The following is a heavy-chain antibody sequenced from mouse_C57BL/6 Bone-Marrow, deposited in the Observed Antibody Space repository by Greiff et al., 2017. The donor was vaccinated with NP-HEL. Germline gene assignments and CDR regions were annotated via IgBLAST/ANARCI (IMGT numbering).Heavy chain of an antibody. Sequence: VQLQQPGAELVKPGASVKVSCKASGYTFTSYWMHWVKQRPGQGLEWIGRIHPSDGDTNYNQKFKGKATLTVDNSSSTAYMQLSSLTSEDSAVYYCAIGAHYGSSYWYFDVWGTGTTVTVSS. CDR2: IHPSDGDT. D-gene: IGHD1-1*01. CDR3: AIGAHYGSSYWYFDV. V-gene: IGHV1-74*01. J-gene: IGHJ1*03. CDR1: GYTFTSYW.